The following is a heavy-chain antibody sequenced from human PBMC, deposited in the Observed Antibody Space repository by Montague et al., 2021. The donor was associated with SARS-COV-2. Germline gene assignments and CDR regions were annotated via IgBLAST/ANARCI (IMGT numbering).Heavy chain of an antibody. J-gene: IGHJ6*02. CDR3: ARGRGLYYESSGGLYSMDV. D-gene: IGHD3-22*01. CDR1: GGSFSSFY. CDR2: VNHSEST. V-gene: IGHV4-34*01. Sequence: SETLSLTCAASGGSFSSFYWSWVRQSPGKGLEWIGDVNHSESTKYNPSLKGRVTISVDRSKNQFSLRLRSVTAADTAVYYCARGRGLYYESSGGLYSMDVWGQGTTVTVSS.